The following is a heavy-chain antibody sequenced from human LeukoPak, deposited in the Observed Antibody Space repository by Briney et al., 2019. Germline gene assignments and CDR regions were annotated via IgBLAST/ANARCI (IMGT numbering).Heavy chain of an antibody. Sequence: ASVKVSCKVSGYTLTDLSLHWVRQAPGKGLEWMGGFDPEDGETIYAQKFQGRVTMTEDTSTDTAYMELSSLRSEDTAVYYCATTPPHVGATSGMYYFDYWGQGTLVTVSS. CDR1: GYTLTDLS. CDR3: ATTPPHVGATSGMYYFDY. CDR2: FDPEDGET. D-gene: IGHD1-26*01. V-gene: IGHV1-24*01. J-gene: IGHJ4*02.